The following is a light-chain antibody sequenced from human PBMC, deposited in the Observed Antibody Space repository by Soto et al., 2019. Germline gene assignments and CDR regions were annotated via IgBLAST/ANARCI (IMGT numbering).Light chain of an antibody. CDR1: QSVSSSS. V-gene: IGKV3-20*01. Sequence: IVLTQSPGTLSFSXGERATLSCRGSQSVSSSSLAWYQQKPGHXPSILXYGASRRATGSPDSFSGSGSGTAFTLTISRLEPEDFAVYYGQQYDSSPITFGQGTRLEIK. CDR2: GAS. CDR3: QQYDSSPIT. J-gene: IGKJ5*01.